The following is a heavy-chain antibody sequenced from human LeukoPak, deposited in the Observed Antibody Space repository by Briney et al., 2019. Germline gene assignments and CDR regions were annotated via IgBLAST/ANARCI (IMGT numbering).Heavy chain of an antibody. D-gene: IGHD6-19*01. V-gene: IGHV1-46*01. Sequence: GASVKVSCKASGYTFTSYYMHWVRHAPGQGLGWMGIINPSGGSTSYAQTFQGRVTMTRDTSTSTVYMELSSLRSEDTAVYYCASIAVAGTPDYWGQGTLVTVSS. CDR1: GYTFTSYY. CDR2: INPSGGST. CDR3: ASIAVAGTPDY. J-gene: IGHJ4*02.